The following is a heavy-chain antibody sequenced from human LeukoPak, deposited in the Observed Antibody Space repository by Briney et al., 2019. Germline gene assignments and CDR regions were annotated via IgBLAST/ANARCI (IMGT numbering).Heavy chain of an antibody. CDR1: GGFISSSS. D-gene: IGHD3-10*01. CDR2: SYYGGST. Sequence: SETLSLTCTVSGGFISSSSWTWIRQPPGKGLEWIGYSYYGGSTNYNPSLKSRVTISADTSENQFSLKLNSVTAADTAVYYCARLISFGTSWYFDLWGRGILVTVSS. CDR3: ARLISFGTSWYFDL. J-gene: IGHJ2*01. V-gene: IGHV4-59*08.